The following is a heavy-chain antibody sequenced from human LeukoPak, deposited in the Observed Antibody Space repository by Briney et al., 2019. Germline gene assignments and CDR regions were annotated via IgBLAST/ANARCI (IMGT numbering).Heavy chain of an antibody. D-gene: IGHD3-9*01. CDR2: IYTSGST. Sequence: SETLSLTCTVSGGSISSYYWSWLRQPAGKGLEWIGRIYTSGSTNYNPSLKSRVTMSVDTSKNQFSLKLSSVTAADTAVYYCARDNSDILTGYYRAFDYWGQGTLVTVSS. CDR1: GGSISSYY. CDR3: ARDNSDILTGYYRAFDY. J-gene: IGHJ4*02. V-gene: IGHV4-4*07.